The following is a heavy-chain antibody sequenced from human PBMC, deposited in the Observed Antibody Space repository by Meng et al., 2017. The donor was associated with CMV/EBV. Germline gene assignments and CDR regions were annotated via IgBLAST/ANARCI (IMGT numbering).Heavy chain of an antibody. V-gene: IGHV3-30-3*01. CDR1: GFTFSSYA. J-gene: IGHJ6*02. CDR2: ISYDGSNK. CDR3: ARELIVVVPAAIWAYYYGMDV. Sequence: GGSLRLSCAASGFTFSSYAMHWVRQAPGKGLEWVAVISYDGSNKYYADSVKGRFTISRDNSKNTLYLQMNSLRAEDTPVYYCARELIVVVPAAIWAYYYGMDVWGQGTTVTVSS. D-gene: IGHD2-2*01.